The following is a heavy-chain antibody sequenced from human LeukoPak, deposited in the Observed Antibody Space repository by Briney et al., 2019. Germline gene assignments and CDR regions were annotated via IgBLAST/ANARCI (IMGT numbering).Heavy chain of an antibody. D-gene: IGHD1-7*01. Sequence: PGGSLRLSCAASRFTFSSYSMNWVRQAPGKGLEWVSSISSSSSYIYYADSVKGRFTISRDNAKNSLYLQMDSLRAEDTAVYYCARDMDWNSYYFDYWGQGTLVTVSS. CDR1: RFTFSSYS. CDR3: ARDMDWNSYYFDY. CDR2: ISSSSSYI. V-gene: IGHV3-21*01. J-gene: IGHJ4*02.